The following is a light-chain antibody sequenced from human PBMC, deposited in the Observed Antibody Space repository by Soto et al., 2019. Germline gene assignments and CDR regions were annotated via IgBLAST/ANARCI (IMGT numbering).Light chain of an antibody. Sequence: EIVMTQSPVTLSVSPGRRGTISTRPSQSVGTKLAWYQQTPGQAPRLLVYGASSRATGIPDRFSGSGSGTDFTLTISRLEPEDSAVYYCQQYGSSHPITFGQGTRLEIK. CDR3: QQYGSSHPIT. CDR1: QSVGTK. J-gene: IGKJ5*01. V-gene: IGKV3-20*01. CDR2: GAS.